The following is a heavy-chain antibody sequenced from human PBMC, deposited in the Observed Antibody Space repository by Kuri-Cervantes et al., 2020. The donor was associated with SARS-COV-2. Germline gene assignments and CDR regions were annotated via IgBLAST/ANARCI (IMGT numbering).Heavy chain of an antibody. J-gene: IGHJ6*03. CDR2: ISYDGSNK. CDR1: GFTLSSYA. CDR3: ARSLSAYSYYYYYMDV. D-gene: IGHD2-15*01. V-gene: IGHV3-30*14. Sequence: GESLKISCAASGFTLSSYAMHWDRQAPGKGLEWVAVISYDGSNKYYADPVKGRFTISRDNSKNTLYLQVICLSAEDTAVYYCARSLSAYSYYYYYMDVWGKGTTVTVSS.